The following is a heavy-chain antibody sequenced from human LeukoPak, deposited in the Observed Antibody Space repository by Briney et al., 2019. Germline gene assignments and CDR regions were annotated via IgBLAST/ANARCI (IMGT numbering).Heavy chain of an antibody. CDR2: FDYSGST. CDR1: GGSISSHY. CDR3: ARGRRSSSYDY. V-gene: IGHV4-59*11. Sequence: PSETLSLTCTVSGGSISSHYWSWIRQPPGKGLEWIGYFDYSGSTNYNPSLKSRVTISVDTSKTQFPLKLSSVTAADTAVYYCARGRRSSSYDYWGQGTLVTVSS. D-gene: IGHD6-6*01. J-gene: IGHJ4*02.